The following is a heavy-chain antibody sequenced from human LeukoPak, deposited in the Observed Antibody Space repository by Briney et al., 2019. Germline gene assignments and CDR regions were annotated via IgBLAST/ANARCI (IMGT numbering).Heavy chain of an antibody. CDR2: INHSGST. CDR1: GGSFSGYY. Sequence: TSETLSLTCAVYGGSFSGYYWSWIRQPPGKGLEWIGEINHSGSTNYNPSLKSRVTISVDTSKNQFSLKLSSVTAADTAVYYCARREYYGSGSYYNMYAFDIWGQGTMVTVSS. J-gene: IGHJ3*02. V-gene: IGHV4-34*01. D-gene: IGHD3-10*01. CDR3: ARREYYGSGSYYNMYAFDI.